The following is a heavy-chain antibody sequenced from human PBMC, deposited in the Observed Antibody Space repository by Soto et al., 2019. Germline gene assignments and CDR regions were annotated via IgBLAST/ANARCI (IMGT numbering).Heavy chain of an antibody. CDR1: GGPISNGDYF. CDR2: IYSSGTT. D-gene: IGHD7-27*01. Sequence: QVQLQESGPGLVKPSQTLSLTCTVSGGPISNGDYFWSWIRQPPGKGLEWIGYIYSSGTTYYNTSLKSRLNISIDTSKNQFSLMLSSVTAADTAVYYCARNPVTGYWYFHLWGRGTLVTVSS. V-gene: IGHV4-30-4*01. CDR3: ARNPVTGYWYFHL. J-gene: IGHJ2*01.